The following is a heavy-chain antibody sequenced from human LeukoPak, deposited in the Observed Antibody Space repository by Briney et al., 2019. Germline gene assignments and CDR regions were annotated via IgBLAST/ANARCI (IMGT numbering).Heavy chain of an antibody. CDR2: IHPNSGGT. V-gene: IGHV1-2*06. Sequence: GASVKVSCKASGYTFTGDYMHWVRQAPGQGLEWMGRIHPNSGGTKYAQKFQSRVTMTRDTSISTAYMELSRLRSDDTAVYYCARVVRELELRGGPNWFDPWGQGTLVTVSS. CDR1: GYTFTGDY. J-gene: IGHJ5*02. CDR3: ARVVRELELRGGPNWFDP. D-gene: IGHD1-7*01.